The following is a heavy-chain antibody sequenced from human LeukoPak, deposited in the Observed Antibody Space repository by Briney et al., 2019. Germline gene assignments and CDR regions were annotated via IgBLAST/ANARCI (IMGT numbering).Heavy chain of an antibody. Sequence: VSVKVSCKASGYTFTTYGISWVRQTPGQGLEWMGWISAYNGDTSFAQKLQGRVTMTTDTSTSTAYLELRSLRSDDTAVYYCARDKGRVVSAVGDFWGQGTVVTVLS. V-gene: IGHV1-18*01. CDR1: GYTFTTYG. CDR3: ARDKGRVVSAVGDF. CDR2: ISAYNGDT. D-gene: IGHD2-2*01. J-gene: IGHJ4*02.